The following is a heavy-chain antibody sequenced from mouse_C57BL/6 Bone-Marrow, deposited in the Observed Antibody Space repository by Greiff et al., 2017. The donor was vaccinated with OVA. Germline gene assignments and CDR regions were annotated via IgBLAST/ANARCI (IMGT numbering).Heavy chain of an antibody. D-gene: IGHD2-1*01. CDR2: IYPGGGYT. CDR3: ARSPIYSYFDY. Sequence: QVQLQHSGAELVRPGTSVKMSCKASGYTFTNYWIGWAKQRPGHGLEWIGDIYPGGGYTNYNEKFKGKATLTADKSSSTAYMQFSSLTSEDSAIYYCARSPIYSYFDYWGQGTTLTVSS. J-gene: IGHJ2*01. V-gene: IGHV1-63*01. CDR1: GYTFTNYW.